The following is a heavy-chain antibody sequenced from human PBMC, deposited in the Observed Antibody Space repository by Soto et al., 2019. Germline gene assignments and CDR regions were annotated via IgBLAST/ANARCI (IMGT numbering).Heavy chain of an antibody. J-gene: IGHJ6*02. CDR3: ARDRLWELLPGYYYGMDV. Sequence: SVKVSCKDTGGLFSSYAVSWVRQAPGQGLEWMGGIIPVFDTVYYAQKFQGRVTITRDTSASTAYMELSSLRSEDTAVYYCARDRLWELLPGYYYGMDVWGQGTTVTVSS. D-gene: IGHD1-26*01. V-gene: IGHV1-69*05. CDR1: GGLFSSYA. CDR2: IIPVFDTV.